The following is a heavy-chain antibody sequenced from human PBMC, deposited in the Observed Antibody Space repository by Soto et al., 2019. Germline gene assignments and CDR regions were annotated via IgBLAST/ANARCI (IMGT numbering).Heavy chain of an antibody. CDR1: GYDFPMYW. D-gene: IGHD2-15*01. J-gene: IGHJ4*02. CDR3: ARLERDCSGGSCYSGGVDY. V-gene: IGHV5-51*01. CDR2: IYPDDSET. Sequence: EVQLVQSGAEVKKPGESLKISCKGSGYDFPMYWIGWVRQMPGKGLEWMGVIYPDDSETKYSPSFQGQVTISADKSTSTAHLQWSSLKASDTAMYYCARLERDCSGGSCYSGGVDYWGQGTLLTVSP.